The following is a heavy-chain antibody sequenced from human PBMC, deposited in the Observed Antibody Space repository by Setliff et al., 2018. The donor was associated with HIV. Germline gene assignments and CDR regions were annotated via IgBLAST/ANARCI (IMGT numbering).Heavy chain of an antibody. CDR3: AKDGISGGAYPPYYFDY. CDR1: GFTFNTYA. V-gene: IGHV3-23*01. Sequence: GSLRLSCAASGFTFNTYAMSWVRQAPGKGLEWVSVISGSGGSTFYADSVKGRFTISRDNSKNTLYLQMNGLRVEDTAVCYCAKDGISGGAYPPYYFDYWGHGTLVTVSS. J-gene: IGHJ4*01. CDR2: ISGSGGST. D-gene: IGHD2-15*01.